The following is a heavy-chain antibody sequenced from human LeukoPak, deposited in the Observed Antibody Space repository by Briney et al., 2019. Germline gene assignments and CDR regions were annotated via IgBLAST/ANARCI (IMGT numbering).Heavy chain of an antibody. Sequence: ASVKVSCKASGYTFTSYYMHWVRQAPGQGLEWMGLINPSGGSTSYAQKFQGRVTMTRDTSTSTVYMELSSLRSEDTAVYYCARGDDILTGYSDNWFDPWGQGTLVTVSS. CDR3: ARGDDILTGYSDNWFDP. CDR2: INPSGGST. V-gene: IGHV1-46*01. CDR1: GYTFTSYY. D-gene: IGHD3-9*01. J-gene: IGHJ5*02.